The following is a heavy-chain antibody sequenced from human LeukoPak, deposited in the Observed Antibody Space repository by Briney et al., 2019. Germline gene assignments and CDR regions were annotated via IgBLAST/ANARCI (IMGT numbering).Heavy chain of an antibody. V-gene: IGHV1-69*13. J-gene: IGHJ6*02. CDR1: GYTFTSYG. CDR3: ARTGENPPAATLYGMDV. CDR2: IIPIFGTA. Sequence: SVKVSCKASGYTFTSYGISWVRQAPGQGLEWMGGIIPIFGTANYAQKFQGRVTITADESTSTAYMELSSLRSEDTAVYYCARTGENPPAATLYGMDVWGQGTTVTVSS. D-gene: IGHD2-15*01.